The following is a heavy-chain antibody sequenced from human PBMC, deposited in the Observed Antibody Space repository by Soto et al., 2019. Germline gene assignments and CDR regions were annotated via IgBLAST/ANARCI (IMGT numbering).Heavy chain of an antibody. CDR2: IYYSGST. Sequence: SETLSLTCTVSGGSISSYYWSWIRQPPGKGLEWIGYIYYSGSTNYNPSLKSRVTISVDTSKNQFSLKLSSVTAADTAVYYCARQRTHYDILTGYTLYYFDYWGQGTLVTVSS. D-gene: IGHD3-9*01. J-gene: IGHJ4*02. CDR1: GGSISSYY. V-gene: IGHV4-59*08. CDR3: ARQRTHYDILTGYTLYYFDY.